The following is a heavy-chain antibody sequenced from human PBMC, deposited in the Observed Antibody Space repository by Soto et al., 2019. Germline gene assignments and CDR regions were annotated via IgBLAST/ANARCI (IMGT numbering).Heavy chain of an antibody. J-gene: IGHJ5*02. CDR3: ARTSVSNYNWFDP. V-gene: IGHV1-18*01. Sequence: QGQLVQSGAEVKKPGASVKVSCKASGYTFTDYDISWVRQAPGQGLEWMGWISVDNGNTKYVESLQGRVTMTTDTSSSTAYLEVRSLRSDDTAVYYCARTSVSNYNWFDPWGQGTLVALSS. CDR2: ISVDNGNT. D-gene: IGHD4-4*01. CDR1: GYTFTDYD.